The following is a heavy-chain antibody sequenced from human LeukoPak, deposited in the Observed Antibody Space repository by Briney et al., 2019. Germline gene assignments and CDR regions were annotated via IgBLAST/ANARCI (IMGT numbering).Heavy chain of an antibody. J-gene: IGHJ6*03. CDR3: ARRIAYCGGDCYAYYYYYYMDV. CDR2: ISSSGSTI. CDR1: GFAFSSYE. D-gene: IGHD2-21*02. V-gene: IGHV3-48*03. Sequence: GGSLRLSCAASGFAFSSYEMNWVRQAPGKGLEWVSYISSSGSTIYYADSVKGRFTISRDNAKNSLYLQMNSLRAEDTAVYYCARRIAYCGGDCYAYYYYYYMDVWGKGTTVTVSS.